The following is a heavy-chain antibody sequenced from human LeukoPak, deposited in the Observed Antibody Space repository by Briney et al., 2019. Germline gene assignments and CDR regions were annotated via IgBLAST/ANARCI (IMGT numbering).Heavy chain of an antibody. J-gene: IGHJ4*02. D-gene: IGHD1-7*01. CDR1: EFTFRSYS. CDR3: AKVLVGTTCFEY. V-gene: IGHV3-21*04. Sequence: GSLRLSCAGSEFTFRSYSMNWVRQAPGKGLEWVSSISGSSSDIYYADSVKGRFTMSRDNSKNTLYLQMNSLRAEDTAVYYCAKVLVGTTCFEYWGQGTLVTVSS. CDR2: ISGSSSDI.